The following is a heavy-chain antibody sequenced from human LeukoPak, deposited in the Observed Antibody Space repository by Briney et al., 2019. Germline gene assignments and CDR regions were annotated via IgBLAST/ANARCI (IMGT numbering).Heavy chain of an antibody. CDR1: GFTSSSAG. CDR2: IGSSGGST. Sequence: SGGSLRLSCAASGFTSSSAGMTWVRQAPGKGLEWVSLIGSSGGSTYYADSVKGRFTISRDNSKNTLSLQMNSLRVEDTAIYYCAKDIQLSTWGLGTMVTVSS. D-gene: IGHD5-24*01. CDR3: AKDIQLST. J-gene: IGHJ3*01. V-gene: IGHV3-23*01.